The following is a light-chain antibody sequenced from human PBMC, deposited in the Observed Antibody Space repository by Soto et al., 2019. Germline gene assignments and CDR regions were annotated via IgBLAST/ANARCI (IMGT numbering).Light chain of an antibody. CDR2: EVY. Sequence: QSAPTQPPSASRSPGQSVTFSCTGTSSNVGGYNYVSWYQQYPGKAPKLIIYEVYKRPSGVPDRFSGSKSGNTASLTVSGLQPEDEADYYCSAYAGSSTWVFGGGTKLTVL. V-gene: IGLV2-8*02. J-gene: IGLJ2*01. CDR3: SAYAGSSTWV. CDR1: SSNVGGYNY.